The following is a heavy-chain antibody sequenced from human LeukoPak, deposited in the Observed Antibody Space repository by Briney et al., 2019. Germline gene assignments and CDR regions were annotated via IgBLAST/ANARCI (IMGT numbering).Heavy chain of an antibody. CDR2: ISGSGGST. CDR1: GFTFSSYA. Sequence: GGSLRLSCAASGFTFSSYAMSWVGRAPGKGLEWVAAISGSGGSTYYADSVKGRFTISRDNSKNTLYLQMNSLRAEDTAVYFCAKDSEPRWGFGFDYWGQGALVTVSS. V-gene: IGHV3-23*01. D-gene: IGHD1-14*01. J-gene: IGHJ4*02. CDR3: AKDSEPRWGFGFDY.